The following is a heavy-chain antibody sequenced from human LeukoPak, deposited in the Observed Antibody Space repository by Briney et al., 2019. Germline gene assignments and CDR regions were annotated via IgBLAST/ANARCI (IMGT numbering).Heavy chain of an antibody. D-gene: IGHD3-9*01. Sequence: SETLSLTCTVSGDSISNYFWNWIRQPAGKGLQWIGRFYPSGSTNYNSSLKSRLTMSVDTSKNQFSLRLTSVTAADTAVYYCVRENRYQFYYMDVWGKGTTVIVSS. J-gene: IGHJ6*03. CDR3: VRENRYQFYYMDV. CDR1: GDSISNYF. CDR2: FYPSGST. V-gene: IGHV4-4*07.